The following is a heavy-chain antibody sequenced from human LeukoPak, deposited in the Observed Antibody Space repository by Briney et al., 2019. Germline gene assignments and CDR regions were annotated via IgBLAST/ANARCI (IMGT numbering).Heavy chain of an antibody. CDR1: GFTFSSYG. CDR3: ARGAYDFWSGYFDY. V-gene: IGHV3-30*03. Sequence: GGSLRLSCAASGFTFSSYGMHWVRQAPGKGLEWVAVISYDGSNKYYADSVKGRFTISRDNSKNTLYLQMNSLRAEDTAVYYCARGAYDFWSGYFDYWGQGTLVTVSS. D-gene: IGHD3-3*01. CDR2: ISYDGSNK. J-gene: IGHJ4*02.